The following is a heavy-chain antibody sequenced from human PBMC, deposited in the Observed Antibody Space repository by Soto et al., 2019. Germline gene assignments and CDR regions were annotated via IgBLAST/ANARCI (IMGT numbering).Heavy chain of an antibody. Sequence: GGSLRLSCAASGFSFSDHYMSWIRQSPGKGLEWLSYISSSTSYTNYADSVKGRFTISRDNAKNSLYLQMNSLRAEDTAVYYCARSSSTRYYNMDVWGQGTTVTVSS. CDR3: ARSSSTRYYNMDV. CDR2: ISSSTSYT. V-gene: IGHV3-11*06. J-gene: IGHJ6*02. D-gene: IGHD2-2*01. CDR1: GFSFSDHY.